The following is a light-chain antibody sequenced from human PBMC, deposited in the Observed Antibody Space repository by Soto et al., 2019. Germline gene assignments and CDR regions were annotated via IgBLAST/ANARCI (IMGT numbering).Light chain of an antibody. CDR2: DAS. CDR1: QSVSSY. V-gene: IGKV3-15*01. J-gene: IGKJ3*01. Sequence: EIVMTQSPATLSVSPGERVTLSCRASQSVSSYLAWYQQKPGQPPRLLIYDASTRATGIPARFSGSGSGTEFTITVTSLQSEDFAIYYFLQYNTWPFFTFGPGTRVDI. CDR3: LQYNTWPFFT.